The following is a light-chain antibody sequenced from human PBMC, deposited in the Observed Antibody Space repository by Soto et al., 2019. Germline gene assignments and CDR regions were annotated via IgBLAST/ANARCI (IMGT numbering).Light chain of an antibody. CDR3: QVWDSGSNHVV. V-gene: IGLV3-21*04. J-gene: IGLJ2*01. Sequence: SYELTQPPSLSVAPGKTARITCGGSDFGSKGVHWYQQKPGQAPVVIMFYDTERPSGIPERFSGSTSGNTATLTISRVAAGDEADHYCQVWDSGSNHVVFGGGTKLTVL. CDR1: DFGSKG. CDR2: YDT.